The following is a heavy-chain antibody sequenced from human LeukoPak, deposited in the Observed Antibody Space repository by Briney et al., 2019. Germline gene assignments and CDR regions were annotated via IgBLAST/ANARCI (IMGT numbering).Heavy chain of an antibody. V-gene: IGHV4-30-4*01. J-gene: IGHJ4*02. D-gene: IGHD5-12*01. Sequence: PSETLSLTCAVYGGSFSGYYWSWIRQPPGKGLEWIGYIYYSGSTYYNPSLKSRVTISVDTSKNQFSLKLSSVTAADTAVYYCARVPAFGYSGYELDYWGQGTLVTVSS. CDR3: ARVPAFGYSGYELDY. CDR1: GGSFSGYY. CDR2: IYYSGST.